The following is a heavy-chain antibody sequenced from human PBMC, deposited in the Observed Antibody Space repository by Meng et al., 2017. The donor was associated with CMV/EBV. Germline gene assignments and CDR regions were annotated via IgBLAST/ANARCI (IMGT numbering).Heavy chain of an antibody. J-gene: IGHJ5*02. CDR1: GFTFSSYW. CDR2: INSDGSST. D-gene: IGHD7-27*01. Sequence: VGDGGGLVQRWGSLGLSCAASGFTFSSYWMHWVCQSPGTGLVWVSRINSDGSSTSYADSVKGRFTISRDNAKNTLYLQMNSLRAEDTAVYYCARDRLLGWFDPWGQGTLVTVSS. CDR3: ARDRLLGWFDP. V-gene: IGHV3-74*01.